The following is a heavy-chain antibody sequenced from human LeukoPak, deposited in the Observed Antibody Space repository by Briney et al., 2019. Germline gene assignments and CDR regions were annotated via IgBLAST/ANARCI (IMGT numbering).Heavy chain of an antibody. V-gene: IGHV3-23*01. D-gene: IGHD2-8*01. Sequence: GGSLKLSCAASGFIFHTYAMSWVRQPPGKGLEWVSTITASGNYTAYADSVKGRFTISRDSSKNTVYLQMSSLRAEDTAVYYCARRTGALCTKSICRFDSWGQGTLVAVSS. CDR2: ITASGNYT. CDR1: GFIFHTYA. J-gene: IGHJ4*02. CDR3: ARRTGALCTKSICRFDS.